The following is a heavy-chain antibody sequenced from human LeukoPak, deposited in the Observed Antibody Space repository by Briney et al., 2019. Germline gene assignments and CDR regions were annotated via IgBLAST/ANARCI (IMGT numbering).Heavy chain of an antibody. CDR1: GDSISSFY. CDR2: IYTSGST. Sequence: PSETLSLTCTVSGDSISSFYCSWIRLPAGKGLEWIGRIYTSGSTNYNPSLKSRVTMSVDTSKNQFSPKLSSVTAADTAVYYCARDVVAAPGTWDYWGQGTLVTVSS. CDR3: ARDVVAAPGTWDY. V-gene: IGHV4-4*07. D-gene: IGHD6-13*01. J-gene: IGHJ4*02.